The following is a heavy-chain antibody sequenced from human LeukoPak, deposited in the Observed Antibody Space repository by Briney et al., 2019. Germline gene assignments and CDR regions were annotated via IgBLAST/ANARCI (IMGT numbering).Heavy chain of an antibody. D-gene: IGHD5-12*01. V-gene: IGHV3-53*01. Sequence: GGSLRLSCAASGFTVSSNYMSWVRQAPGKGLEWVSVIYSGGSTYYADSVKGRFTISRDNSKNTLYLQMNSLRAEDTAVYYCARDPLIDPRIDYSGYDLRGYWGQGTLVTVSS. CDR3: ARDPLIDPRIDYSGYDLRGY. J-gene: IGHJ4*02. CDR1: GFTVSSNY. CDR2: IYSGGST.